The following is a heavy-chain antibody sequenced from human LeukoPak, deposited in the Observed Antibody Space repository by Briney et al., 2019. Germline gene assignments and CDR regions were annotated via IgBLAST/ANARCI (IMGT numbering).Heavy chain of an antibody. CDR1: GFTFDDYA. V-gene: IGHV3-43D*04. Sequence: GGALRLSFAASGFTFDDYARHGVGQAPGRGREGVSLISWDGGSTYYADSVKGRFTISRDNSKNSPYLQMNSLRAEDTALYYCAKDMGTGIAAAARFDPWGQGTLVTVSS. CDR3: AKDMGTGIAAAARFDP. J-gene: IGHJ5*02. CDR2: ISWDGGST. D-gene: IGHD6-13*01.